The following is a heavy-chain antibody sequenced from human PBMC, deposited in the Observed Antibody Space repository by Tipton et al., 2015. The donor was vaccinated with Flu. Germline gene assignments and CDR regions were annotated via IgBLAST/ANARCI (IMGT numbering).Heavy chain of an antibody. J-gene: IGHJ3*01. D-gene: IGHD6-25*01. V-gene: IGHV3-7*03. CDR1: GFTFTNYW. CDR3: VRAVGGAAAL. CDR2: IRQDGTEK. Sequence: SLRLSCAASGFTFTNYWMIWVRQAPGKGLEWVANIRQDGTEKYYVDSVKGRFTISRDNAQKSLSLQMNSLRAEDTALYYCVRAVGGAAALWGQGTMVTVSS.